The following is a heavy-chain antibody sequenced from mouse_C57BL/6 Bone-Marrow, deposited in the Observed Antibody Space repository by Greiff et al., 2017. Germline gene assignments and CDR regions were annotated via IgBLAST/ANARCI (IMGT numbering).Heavy chain of an antibody. CDR3: ARRYYGSRGTWFAY. Sequence: QVQLQQPGAELVKPGASVKLSCKASGYTFTSYWMHWVKQRPGQGLEWIGMIHPNSGSTNYNEKFKSKATLTVDKSSSTAYMQLSSLTSEDSAVYYWARRYYGSRGTWFAYWGQGTLVTVSA. D-gene: IGHD1-1*01. J-gene: IGHJ3*01. V-gene: IGHV1-64*01. CDR2: IHPNSGST. CDR1: GYTFTSYW.